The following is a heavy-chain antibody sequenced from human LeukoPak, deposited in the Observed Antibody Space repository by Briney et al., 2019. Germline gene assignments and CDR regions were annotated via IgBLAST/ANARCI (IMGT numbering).Heavy chain of an antibody. D-gene: IGHD6-13*01. V-gene: IGHV3-30*03. CDR1: GFTFSSYG. J-gene: IGHJ4*02. CDR2: ISYDGSNK. CDR3: APLGAAGNLDY. Sequence: GGSLRLSCAASGFTFSSYGMHWVRQAPGKGLEWVAVISYDGSNKYYADSVKGRFTISRDNSKNTLYLQMNSLRAEDTAVYCCAPLGAAGNLDYWGQGTLVTVSS.